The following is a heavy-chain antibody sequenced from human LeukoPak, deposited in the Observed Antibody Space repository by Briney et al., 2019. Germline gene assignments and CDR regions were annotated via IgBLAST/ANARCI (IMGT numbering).Heavy chain of an antibody. V-gene: IGHV1-2*02. CDR1: GYTFTGYY. CDR3: ARSLEMATNVVDY. D-gene: IGHD5-24*01. CDR2: INPNSGGT. J-gene: IGHJ4*02. Sequence: ASVKVSCKASGYTFTGYYIHWVRQAPGQGLEWMGWINPNSGGTNYAQKFQGRVTMTRDTSISTAYMELTRLRSDDTAVYYCARSLEMATNVVDYWGQGTLVTVSS.